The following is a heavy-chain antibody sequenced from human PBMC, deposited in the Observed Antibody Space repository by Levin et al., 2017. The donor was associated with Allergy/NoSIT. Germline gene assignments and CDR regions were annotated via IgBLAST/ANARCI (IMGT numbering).Heavy chain of an antibody. D-gene: IGHD4-23*01. Sequence: SETLSLTCAVYGGSFSGYYWAWIRQPPGTGLEWIGEISHSGSTNYNPSLKSRVTISLDTSKNQFALNLRSVPAADMAVYYCVRYGGTPLWYFDLWGHGTLVTVSS. CDR3: VRYGGTPLWYFDL. V-gene: IGHV4-34*01. CDR2: ISHSGST. CDR1: GGSFSGYY. J-gene: IGHJ2*01.